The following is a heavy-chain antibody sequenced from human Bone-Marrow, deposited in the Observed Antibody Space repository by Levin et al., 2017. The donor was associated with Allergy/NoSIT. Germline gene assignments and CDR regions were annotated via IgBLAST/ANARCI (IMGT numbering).Heavy chain of an antibody. J-gene: IGHJ4*02. CDR3: ARDRAASAVAGPYYFDY. Sequence: GGSLILSFSSSFFPFLLPSLPFFLPSPFNCLSFVSSISSRSNYIYYADSVKGRFTISRDNAKHSLYLQMNSLRVDDTAVYYCARDRAASAVAGPYYFDYWGQGTLVTVSS. CDR1: FFPFLLPS. CDR2: ISSRSNYI. V-gene: IGHV3-21*01. D-gene: IGHD6-19*01.